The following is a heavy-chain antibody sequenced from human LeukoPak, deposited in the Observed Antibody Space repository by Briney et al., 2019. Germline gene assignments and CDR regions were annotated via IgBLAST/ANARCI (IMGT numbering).Heavy chain of an antibody. CDR3: AKGGLRIHSDY. CDR1: GSTISSYA. CDR2: ISGTGGST. V-gene: IGHV3-23*01. D-gene: IGHD5-12*01. Sequence: GESLRLSCAASGSTISSYATSWVRQVPGKGLAWVSAISGTGGSTYYADSVRGRFTISRDNSKNTLYLQMNSLRAEDTAVYYCAKGGLRIHSDYWGQGTLVTVSS. J-gene: IGHJ4*02.